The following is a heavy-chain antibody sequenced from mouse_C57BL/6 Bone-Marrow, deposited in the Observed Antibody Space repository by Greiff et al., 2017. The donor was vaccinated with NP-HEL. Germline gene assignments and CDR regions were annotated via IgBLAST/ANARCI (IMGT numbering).Heavy chain of an antibody. CDR2: ISYDGSN. CDR1: GYSITSGYY. D-gene: IGHD1-1*01. Sequence: EVKVEESGPGLVKPSQSLSLTCSVTGYSITSGYYWNWIRQFPGNKLEWMGYISYDGSNNYNPSLKNRISITRDTSKNQFFLTLNSVTTEDTATYYCASGYYYGSSSYYYAMDYWGQGTSVTVSS. V-gene: IGHV3-6*01. CDR3: ASGYYYGSSSYYYAMDY. J-gene: IGHJ4*01.